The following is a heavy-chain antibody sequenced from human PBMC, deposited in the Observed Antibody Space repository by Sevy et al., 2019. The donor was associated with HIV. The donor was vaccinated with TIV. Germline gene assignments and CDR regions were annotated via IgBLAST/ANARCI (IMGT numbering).Heavy chain of an antibody. CDR3: AKGVYYYGSGNHWFDY. CDR1: GFTFSSYG. J-gene: IGHJ4*02. Sequence: GGSQRLSCAASGFTFSSYGMHWVRQAPGKGLEWVAVISYDRSNKYYADSVKGRFTISIDNSKNTLYLQMNSLRAEDTAVYYCAKGVYYYGSGNHWFDYWGQGTLVTVSS. CDR2: ISYDRSNK. V-gene: IGHV3-30*18. D-gene: IGHD3-10*01.